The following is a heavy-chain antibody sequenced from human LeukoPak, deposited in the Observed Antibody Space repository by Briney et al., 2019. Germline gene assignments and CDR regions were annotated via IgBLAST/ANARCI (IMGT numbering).Heavy chain of an antibody. CDR3: ARDMGSSRGSSAFDI. CDR1: GFNFDDYV. V-gene: IGHV3-9*01. Sequence: GGSLRLSCAASGFNFDDYVMHWVRQAPGKGLEWVSSISWNSGSIDYADSVKGRFTISRDNAKNSLYLQMNSLRVEDTALYYCARDMGSSRGSSAFDIWGQGTMVTVSS. D-gene: IGHD6-6*01. J-gene: IGHJ3*02. CDR2: ISWNSGSI.